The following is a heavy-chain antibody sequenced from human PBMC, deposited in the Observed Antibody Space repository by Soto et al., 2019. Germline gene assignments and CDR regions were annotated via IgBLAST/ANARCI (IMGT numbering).Heavy chain of an antibody. CDR3: ASSDIGGLYYYDSSGYYYFDY. J-gene: IGHJ4*02. CDR1: GGSISSGGYY. CDR2: IYYSGST. D-gene: IGHD3-22*01. Sequence: QVQLQESGPGLVKPSQTLSLTCTVSGGSISSGGYYWSWIRQHPGKGLEWIGYIYYSGSTYYNPSPKSRVTISVDTSKNQFSLKLSSVTAADTAVYYCASSDIGGLYYYDSSGYYYFDYWGQGTLVTVSS. V-gene: IGHV4-31*03.